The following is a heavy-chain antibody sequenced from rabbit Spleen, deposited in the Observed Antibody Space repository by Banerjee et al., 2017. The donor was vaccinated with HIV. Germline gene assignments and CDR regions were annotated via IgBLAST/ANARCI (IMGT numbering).Heavy chain of an antibody. J-gene: IGHJ4*01. CDR2: IDPVFGKT. Sequence: QSLEESGGDLVKPGASLTLSCKASGFDFTSAYMSWVRQAPGKGLEWIGYIDPVFGKTYYANWVNGRFSISRENTQNTVSLQLNSLTVADTATYFCARLHGGYDDDDYGRYYFNLWGQGTLVTVS. V-gene: IGHV1S7*01. CDR3: ARLHGGYDDDDYGRYYFNL. D-gene: IGHD2-1*01. CDR1: GFDFTSAY.